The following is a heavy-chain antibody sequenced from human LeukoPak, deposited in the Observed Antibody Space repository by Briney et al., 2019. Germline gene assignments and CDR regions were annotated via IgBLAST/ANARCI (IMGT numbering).Heavy chain of an antibody. CDR1: GGSISGSSYY. J-gene: IGHJ4*02. Sequence: SETLSLTCTVSGGSISGSSYYWGWLRHPPGKGLEWIGSIYYSGSTYYNPSLKSRVTISVDTSKNQFSLKLRSVTAADTAVYYCARMIGGYSSSWGQGTLVTVSS. V-gene: IGHV4-39*01. CDR2: IYYSGST. D-gene: IGHD6-13*01. CDR3: ARMIGGYSSS.